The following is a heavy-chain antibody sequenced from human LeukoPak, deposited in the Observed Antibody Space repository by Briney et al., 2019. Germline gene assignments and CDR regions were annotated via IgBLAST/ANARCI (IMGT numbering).Heavy chain of an antibody. CDR3: AREVYSSGWSSFDY. CDR2: INSDGSST. J-gene: IGHJ4*02. Sequence: GGCLRLSCAASGFTFSSYWMHWVRRAPGKGLVWVSRINSDGSSTIHADSVKGRFTISRDNAKNTLYLQMNSLRAEDTAVYYCAREVYSSGWSSFDYWGQGTLVTVSS. D-gene: IGHD6-19*01. V-gene: IGHV3-74*01. CDR1: GFTFSSYW.